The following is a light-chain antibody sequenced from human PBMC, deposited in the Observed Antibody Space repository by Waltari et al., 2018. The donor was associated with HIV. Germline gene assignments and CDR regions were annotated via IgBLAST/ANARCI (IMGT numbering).Light chain of an antibody. Sequence: SYVLTQPPSVSVAPGAAATISCGAWNIGGKSVHWYKQQPGQAPVLVTRYNSDRPSGITDRFSGSNSGHTATLTITSVEAGDEATYYCEVWDSSNEHVVFGGGTELTVL. J-gene: IGLJ3*02. V-gene: IGLV3-21*04. CDR1: NIGGKS. CDR3: EVWDSSNEHVV. CDR2: YNS.